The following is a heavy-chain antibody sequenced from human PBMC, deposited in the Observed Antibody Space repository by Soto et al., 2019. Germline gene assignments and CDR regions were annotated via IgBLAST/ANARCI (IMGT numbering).Heavy chain of an antibody. CDR2: INHSGST. D-gene: IGHD5-18*01. Sequence: PPETLSLTCAVYGGSFSGYYWSWIRQPPGKGLEWIGEINHSGSTNYNPSLKSRVTISVDTSKNQFSLKLSSVTAADTAVYYCAREVARGYSYAALRGHWVDSWGQGTLVTVS. CDR1: GGSFSGYY. J-gene: IGHJ5*01. CDR3: AREVARGYSYAALRGHWVDS. V-gene: IGHV4-34*01.